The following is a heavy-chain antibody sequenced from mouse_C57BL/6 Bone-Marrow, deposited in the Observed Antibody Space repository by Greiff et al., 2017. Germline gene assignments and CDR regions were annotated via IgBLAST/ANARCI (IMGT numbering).Heavy chain of an antibody. V-gene: IGHV5-4*01. Sequence: DVQLQESGGGLVKPGGSLKLSCAASGFTFSSYAMSWVRQTPEKRLEWVATISDGGSYTYYPDNVKGRFTISRDNAKNNLYLQMSHLKSEDTAMYYCAGGDYFDDWGQGTTLTVSS. CDR2: ISDGGSYT. CDR3: AGGDYFDD. J-gene: IGHJ2*01. CDR1: GFTFSSYA.